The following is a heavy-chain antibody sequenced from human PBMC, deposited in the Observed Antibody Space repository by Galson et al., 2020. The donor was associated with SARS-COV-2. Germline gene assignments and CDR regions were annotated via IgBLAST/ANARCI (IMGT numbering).Heavy chain of an antibody. CDR3: ATKQSDTETNTDYYYYHAVDV. CDR1: GGSLSNFA. J-gene: IGHJ6*02. V-gene: IGHV1-69*13. Sequence: SVKVSCKPSGGSLSNFAINWVRQAPGQGLEWMGGIIPFFGTTDYVEKFQDRVTFSADESTTTAYMELSSLSSEDTAVYYCATKQSDTETNTDYYYYHAVDVWGQGTTVTVSS. D-gene: IGHD1-7*01. CDR2: IIPFFGTT.